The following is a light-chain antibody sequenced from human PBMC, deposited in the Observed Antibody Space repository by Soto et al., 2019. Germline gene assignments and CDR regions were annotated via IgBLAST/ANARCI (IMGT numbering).Light chain of an antibody. CDR2: DVS. V-gene: IGLV2-11*01. J-gene: IGLJ2*01. CDR3: CSYAGSYTFDVV. CDR1: SSDVGGYNY. Sequence: QSALTQPRSVSGSPGQSVTISCTGTSSDVGGYNYVSWYQQHPDKAPKLMIYDVSKRPSGVPDRFSGSKSGNTASLTISGLQAEDEADYYCCSYAGSYTFDVVFGGGTKLTVL.